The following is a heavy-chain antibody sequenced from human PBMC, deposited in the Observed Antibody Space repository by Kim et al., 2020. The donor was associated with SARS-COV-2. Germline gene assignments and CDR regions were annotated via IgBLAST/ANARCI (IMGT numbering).Heavy chain of an antibody. CDR3: ARGFDY. CDR2: YYSGST. J-gene: IGHJ4*02. V-gene: IGHV4-59*09. Sequence: YYSGSTNYTPSRKSRVTQSVDTSKNQFSLKRSSVTAADTAVYYCARGFDYGGQGTLVTVSS.